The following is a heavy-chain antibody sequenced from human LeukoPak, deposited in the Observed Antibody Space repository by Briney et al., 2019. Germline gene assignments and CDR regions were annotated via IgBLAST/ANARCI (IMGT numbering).Heavy chain of an antibody. Sequence: GGSLRLSCAASGFTFSIYSMNRVRQAPGKGLEWVSSISSSSSYIYYADSVKGRFTISRDNAKNSLYLQMNSLRAEDTAVYYCARVGSGDAFDIWGQGTMVPVSS. CDR3: ARVGSGDAFDI. V-gene: IGHV3-21*01. CDR2: ISSSSSYI. J-gene: IGHJ3*02. CDR1: GFTFSIYS. D-gene: IGHD2-15*01.